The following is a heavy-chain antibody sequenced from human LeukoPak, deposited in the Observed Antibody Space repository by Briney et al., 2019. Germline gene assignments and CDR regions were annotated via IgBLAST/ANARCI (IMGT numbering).Heavy chain of an antibody. D-gene: IGHD3-16*01. Sequence: SETLSLTCTVSGGSISSYYWSWIRQPPGQGLEWIGYIYYSGSTNYNPSLKSRVTISVDSSRNQFSLKLSSATAADTAMYYCARHGGYFDYWGQGTLVPVSS. CDR1: GGSISSYY. CDR2: IYYSGST. CDR3: ARHGGYFDY. J-gene: IGHJ4*02. V-gene: IGHV4-59*01.